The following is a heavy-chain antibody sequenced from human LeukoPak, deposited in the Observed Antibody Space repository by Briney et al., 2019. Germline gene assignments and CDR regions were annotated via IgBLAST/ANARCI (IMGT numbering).Heavy chain of an antibody. J-gene: IGHJ4*02. Sequence: GGSLRLSCGASGFTFSSNGMSWVRQAPGKGLEWVSAISGSGDKTYYADSVKGRFTISRDNSKNTLYLQMNRLRAEDAAVYYCAKAPVTTCSGAYCYPFDYWGQGTLVTVSS. CDR2: ISGSGDKT. D-gene: IGHD2-21*01. CDR3: AKAPVTTCSGAYCYPFDY. V-gene: IGHV3-23*01. CDR1: GFTFSSNG.